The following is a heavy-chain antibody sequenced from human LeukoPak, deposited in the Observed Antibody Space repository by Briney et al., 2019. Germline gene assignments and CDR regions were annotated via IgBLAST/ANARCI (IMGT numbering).Heavy chain of an antibody. CDR2: INPNSGGT. D-gene: IGHD5-24*01. V-gene: IGHV1-2*02. J-gene: IGHJ4*02. CDR3: ARRATAAGYNIDY. CDR1: GYPFTDYY. Sequence: ASVKVSCKASGYPFTDYYIHWVRQAPGQGLEWMGLINPNSGGTNYAQKFQGRVTMTKDTSITTAYMELSRLTSDDTAVYYCARRATAAGYNIDYWGQGTLVTVSS.